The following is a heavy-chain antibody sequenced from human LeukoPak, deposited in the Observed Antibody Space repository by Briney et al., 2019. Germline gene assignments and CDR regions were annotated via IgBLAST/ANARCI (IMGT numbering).Heavy chain of an antibody. J-gene: IGHJ6*02. CDR1: GFTFSSYG. Sequence: PGGSLRLSCAASGFTFSSYGMHWVRQAPGKGLEWVAVISYDGSNKYYADSVKGRFTISRDNSKNTLYLQMNSLIAEDTAVYYCAKDLRYYGSLVDVWGQGTTVTVSS. V-gene: IGHV3-30*18. D-gene: IGHD3-10*01. CDR3: AKDLRYYGSLVDV. CDR2: ISYDGSNK.